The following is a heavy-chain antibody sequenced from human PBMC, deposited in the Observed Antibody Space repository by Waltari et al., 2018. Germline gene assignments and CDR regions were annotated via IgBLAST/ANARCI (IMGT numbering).Heavy chain of an antibody. CDR2: INHNSTVT. J-gene: IGHJ4*02. CDR3: TSAY. Sequence: EVRLVESGGGLVKPGGSLRPACATFGFTFSSYGRNWVRQAPGKGPEWVAYINHNSTVTFYADSVRGRFTVSRDNANDLLFLQLDNVREDDPATYYCTSAYWGQG. CDR1: GFTFSSYG. V-gene: IGHV3-48*02.